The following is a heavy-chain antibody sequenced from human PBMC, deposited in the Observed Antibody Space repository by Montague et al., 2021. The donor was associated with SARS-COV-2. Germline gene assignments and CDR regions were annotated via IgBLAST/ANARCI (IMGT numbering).Heavy chain of an antibody. CDR3: VRDPATGMDV. CDR2: ISATSRTI. Sequence: SLRLSCAASGFTFSDYGINLFRQAPGMGLEWFSYISATSRTIYYSDSVKGRFTVSRDNAKNSLYLQMNSLRAEDTALYYCVRDPATGMDVWGLGTMVTVSS. J-gene: IGHJ6*02. CDR1: GFTFSDYG. V-gene: IGHV3-48*04.